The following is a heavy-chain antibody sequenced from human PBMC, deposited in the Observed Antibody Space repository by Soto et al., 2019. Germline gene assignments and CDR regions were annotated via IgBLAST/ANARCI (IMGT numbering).Heavy chain of an antibody. CDR3: ARGLNGYLHYFDY. D-gene: IGHD5-18*01. J-gene: IGHJ4*02. CDR2: INAGNGNT. V-gene: IGHV1-3*01. Sequence: ASVKVSCKASGYTFTNYPMHWVRQAPGQRLEWMGWINAGNGNTKYSQKFQGRVTITRDTSASTAYMELSSLRSEDTAVYYCARGLNGYLHYFDYWGQGTPVTVS. CDR1: GYTFTNYP.